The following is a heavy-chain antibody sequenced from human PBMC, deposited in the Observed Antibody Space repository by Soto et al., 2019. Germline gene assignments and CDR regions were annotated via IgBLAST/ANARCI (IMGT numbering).Heavy chain of an antibody. CDR1: GFTFSSYA. CDR3: ARDGYSSGWYAGD. J-gene: IGHJ4*02. Sequence: ESGGGVVQPGRSLRLSCAASGFTFSSYAMHWVRQAPGKGLEWVAAISYDGSNKYYADSVKGRFTISRDNSKNTLYLQMNSLRAEDTAVYYCARDGYSSGWYAGDWGRGTLVTVSS. CDR2: ISYDGSNK. D-gene: IGHD6-19*01. V-gene: IGHV3-30-3*01.